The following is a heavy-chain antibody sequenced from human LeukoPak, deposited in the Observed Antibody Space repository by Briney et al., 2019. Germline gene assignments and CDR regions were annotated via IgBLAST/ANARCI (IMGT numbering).Heavy chain of an antibody. J-gene: IGHJ4*02. CDR2: ITSSSSTI. Sequence: GGSLRLSCAASGFTFSSYNMNWVRQAPGKGLVWVSYITSSSSTIYYADSVKGRFTISRDNAKNSLFLQMNSLRDEDTAVYYCARDMYYGDYEIDYWGQGTLVTVSS. CDR1: GFTFSSYN. V-gene: IGHV3-48*02. CDR3: ARDMYYGDYEIDY. D-gene: IGHD4-17*01.